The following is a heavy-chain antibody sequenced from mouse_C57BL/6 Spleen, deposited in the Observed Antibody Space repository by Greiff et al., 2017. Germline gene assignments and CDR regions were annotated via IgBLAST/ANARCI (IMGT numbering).Heavy chain of an antibody. Sequence: QVQLQQPGAELVRPGSSVKLSCKASGYTFTSYWMHWVKQRPIQGLEWIGNIDPSDSETHYNQKFKDKATLTVDKSSSTAYMQLSSLTSEDSAVYYGASYYYGSSYKGDYFDYWGQGTTLTVSS. CDR1: GYTFTSYW. CDR3: ASYYYGSSYKGDYFDY. CDR2: IDPSDSET. J-gene: IGHJ2*01. V-gene: IGHV1-52*01. D-gene: IGHD1-1*01.